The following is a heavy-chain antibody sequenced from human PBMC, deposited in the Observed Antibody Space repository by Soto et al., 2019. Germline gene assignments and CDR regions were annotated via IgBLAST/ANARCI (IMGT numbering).Heavy chain of an antibody. J-gene: IGHJ5*02. CDR3: ALTRHCSRTGCHLASLDP. Sequence: PTETLTLTRTVSGLSLSNGKLGVSWIRQPPGKALEWHAHIFSNDDKSYSTYLRSRITISKDTSRSQVVLTMTNMDPLDSAKSYWALTRHCSRTGCHLASLDPWGQGTVVPV. D-gene: IGHD2-2*01. CDR1: GLSLSNGKLG. V-gene: IGHV2-26*01. CDR2: IFSNDDK.